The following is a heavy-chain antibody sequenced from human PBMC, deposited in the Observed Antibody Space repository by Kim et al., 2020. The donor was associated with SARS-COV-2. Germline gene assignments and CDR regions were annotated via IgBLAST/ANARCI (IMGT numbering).Heavy chain of an antibody. Sequence: NHNPSRTSRVTTSVDTAKNQFSLKLSCVTAADTAVYYCARGQGPRAFDIGGQGTMVTVSS. CDR3: ARGQGPRAFDI. J-gene: IGHJ3*02. V-gene: IGHV4-34*01.